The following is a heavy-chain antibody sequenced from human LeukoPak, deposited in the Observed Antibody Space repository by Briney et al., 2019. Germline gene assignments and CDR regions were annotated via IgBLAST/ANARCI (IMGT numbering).Heavy chain of an antibody. V-gene: IGHV1-2*02. J-gene: IGHJ4*02. D-gene: IGHD6-19*01. CDR1: GYTFTGYY. CDR3: ARELRAAVAGIDY. CDR2: INPNSGGT. Sequence: GAPVKVSCKASGYTFTGYYMHWVRQAPGQGLEWMGWINPNSGGTNYAQKFQGRVTMTRDTSISTAYMELSRLRSDDTAVYYCARELRAAVAGIDYWGQGTLVTVSS.